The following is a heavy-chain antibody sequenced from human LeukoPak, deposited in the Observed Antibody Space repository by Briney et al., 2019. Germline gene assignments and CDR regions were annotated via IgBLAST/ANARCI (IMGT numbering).Heavy chain of an antibody. CDR3: AREGYYGSGSPPSLYFDY. CDR2: TSSDLNVK. D-gene: IGHD3-10*01. CDR1: RFTFRNYV. Sequence: GGSLRLSCAASRFTFRNYVIHWVRQAPGKGLEWVAVTSSDLNVKLYADSVKGRFTISRDNSRSTLYLQMNSLRPEDTAIYYCAREGYYGSGSPPSLYFDYWGQGTLVTVSS. J-gene: IGHJ4*02. V-gene: IGHV3-30-3*01.